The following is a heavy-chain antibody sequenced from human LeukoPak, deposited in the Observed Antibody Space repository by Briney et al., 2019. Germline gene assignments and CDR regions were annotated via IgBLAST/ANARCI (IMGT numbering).Heavy chain of an antibody. Sequence: SETLSLTCTVSGGSISSYYWSWIRQPPGKGLEWIGYIYYSGSTNYNPSLKSRVTISVDTSKNQFSLKLSSVTAADTAVYYCARPSGGDRSYWYFDLWGRGTLVTVSS. CDR3: ARPSGGDRSYWYFDL. J-gene: IGHJ2*01. V-gene: IGHV4-59*12. CDR1: GGSISSYY. CDR2: IYYSGST. D-gene: IGHD2-21*02.